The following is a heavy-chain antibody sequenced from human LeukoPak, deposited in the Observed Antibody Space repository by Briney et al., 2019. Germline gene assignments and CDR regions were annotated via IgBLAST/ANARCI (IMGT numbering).Heavy chain of an antibody. D-gene: IGHD6-19*01. CDR2: INHSGST. Sequence: SQTLSLTCAVSGGSISSGGYSWSWIRQPPGKGLEWIGEINHSGSTNYNPSLKSRVTISVDTSKNQFSLKLSSVTAADTAVYYCARRGGSAHSSGAYYFDYWGQGTLVTVSS. J-gene: IGHJ4*02. CDR1: GGSISSGGYS. CDR3: ARRGGSAHSSGAYYFDY. V-gene: IGHV4-30-2*01.